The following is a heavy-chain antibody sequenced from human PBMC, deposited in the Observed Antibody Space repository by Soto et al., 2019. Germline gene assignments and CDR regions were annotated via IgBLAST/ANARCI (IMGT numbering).Heavy chain of an antibody. J-gene: IGHJ6*02. V-gene: IGHV1-18*01. CDR3: ARVVATVAGPYGMDV. D-gene: IGHD6-19*01. CDR2: ISAYNGNT. CDR1: GYTFTSYV. Sequence: QVQLVQSGAEVKKPGASVKVSCRASGYTFTSYVISWVRQAPGQGLEWMGWISAYNGNTNFAQKLQGRVTMTTDTATSTAYMELRSLRSDDTAVYYCARVVATVAGPYGMDVWGQGTTVTVSS.